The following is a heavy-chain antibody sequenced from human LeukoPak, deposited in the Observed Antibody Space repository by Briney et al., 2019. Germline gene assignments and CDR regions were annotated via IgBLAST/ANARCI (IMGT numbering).Heavy chain of an antibody. CDR3: AKWVDFWSGYSSYYYYYMDV. D-gene: IGHD3-3*01. Sequence: PGGSLRLSCAASGFTFSSYGMHWVRQAPGKGLEWVAVIWYDGSNKYYADSVKGRFTISRDNSKNTLYLQMNSLRAEDTAVYYCAKWVDFWSGYSSYYYYYMDVWGKGTTVTVSS. CDR2: IWYDGSNK. CDR1: GFTFSSYG. J-gene: IGHJ6*03. V-gene: IGHV3-30*02.